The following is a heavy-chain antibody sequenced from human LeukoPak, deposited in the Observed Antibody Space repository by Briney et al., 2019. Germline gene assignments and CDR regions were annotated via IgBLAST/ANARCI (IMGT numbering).Heavy chain of an antibody. CDR1: GFTFSSYG. CDR2: ISYDGSNK. D-gene: IGHD5-18*01. CDR3: AKGQLWDPSFDY. Sequence: AGGPLRLSCAASGFTFSSYGMHWVRQAPGKGLEWVAVISYDGSNKYYADSVKGRFTISRDNSKNTLYLQMNSLRAEDTAVYYCAKGQLWDPSFDYWGQGTLVTVSS. J-gene: IGHJ4*02. V-gene: IGHV3-30*18.